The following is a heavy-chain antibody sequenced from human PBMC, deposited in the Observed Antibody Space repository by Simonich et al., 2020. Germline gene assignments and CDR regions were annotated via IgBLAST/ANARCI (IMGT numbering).Heavy chain of an antibody. CDR1: GYHFTGYY. CDR3: ARGRLTGDKGAFDI. V-gene: IGHV1-2*02. Sequence: QVQLVQSGAEGKKPGASVKVSCKASGYHFTGYYMHWVRQAPGPGLEWMGGINPNSGGTNYAKKGQGRVTMTRDTSISTAYMELSRLRSDDTAVYYCARGRLTGDKGAFDIWGQGTMVTVSS. D-gene: IGHD7-27*01. J-gene: IGHJ3*02. CDR2: INPNSGGT.